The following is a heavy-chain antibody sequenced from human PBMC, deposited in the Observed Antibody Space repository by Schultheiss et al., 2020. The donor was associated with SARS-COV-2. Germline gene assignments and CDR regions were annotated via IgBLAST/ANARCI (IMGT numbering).Heavy chain of an antibody. V-gene: IGHV1-69*01. J-gene: IGHJ6*02. Sequence: GGSLRLSCKASVGTFSSYAISWVRQAPGQGLEWMGGIIPIFGTANYAQKFQGRVTITADESTSTAYMELSSLRSEDTAVYYCARGYSSGWYEEYYYGMDAWTYGPTVT. D-gene: IGHD6-19*01. CDR2: IIPIFGTA. CDR1: VGTFSSYA. CDR3: ARGYSSGWYEEYYYGMDA.